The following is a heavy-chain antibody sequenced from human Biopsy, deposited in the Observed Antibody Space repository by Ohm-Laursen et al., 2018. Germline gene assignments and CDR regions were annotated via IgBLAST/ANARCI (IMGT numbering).Heavy chain of an antibody. Sequence: ASVKVSCKASSYTLTDYNIHWMRQAPGQGLEWLGYINCKTGATNYAQKFQGTVTMTRDTSISTAYLALGSLRSAETAIYYCARDPLNGHKHFDYWGQGSLVTVSS. CDR3: ARDPLNGHKHFDY. V-gene: IGHV1-2*02. CDR2: INCKTGAT. J-gene: IGHJ4*02. CDR1: SYTLTDYN. D-gene: IGHD2-8*01.